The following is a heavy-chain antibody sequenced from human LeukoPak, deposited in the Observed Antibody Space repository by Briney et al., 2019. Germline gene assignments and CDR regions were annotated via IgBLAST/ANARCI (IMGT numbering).Heavy chain of an antibody. CDR2: IIPIFGTA. CDR1: GGTFSSCA. D-gene: IGHD2-2*01. Sequence: SVKLSCKASGGTFSSCAISWVRQAPGQGLEWMGGIIPIFGTANYAQKFQGRVTITADESTSTAYMELSSLRSEDTAVYYCARAKQQYQLLPFDYWGQGTLVTVSS. J-gene: IGHJ4*02. V-gene: IGHV1-69*13. CDR3: ARAKQQYQLLPFDY.